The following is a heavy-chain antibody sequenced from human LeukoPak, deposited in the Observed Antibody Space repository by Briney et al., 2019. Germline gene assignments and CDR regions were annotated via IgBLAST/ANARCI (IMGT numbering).Heavy chain of an antibody. Sequence: PSETLSLTCTVSGGSISSHYWSWIRQPPGKGLEWIGYIYYSGSTNYNPSLKRRVTISVDTSKNQFSLKLSSVTAADTAVYYCARAQEGYYDFWSGYLRNLFDPWGQGTLVTVSS. CDR3: ARAQEGYYDFWSGYLRNLFDP. D-gene: IGHD3-3*01. CDR1: GGSISSHY. V-gene: IGHV4-59*11. CDR2: IYYSGST. J-gene: IGHJ5*02.